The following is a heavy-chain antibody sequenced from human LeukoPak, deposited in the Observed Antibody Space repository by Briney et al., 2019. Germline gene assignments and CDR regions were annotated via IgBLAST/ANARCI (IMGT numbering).Heavy chain of an antibody. CDR1: GGTFISYA. CDR2: IIPIFGTA. CDR3: ARAILGYCSGGSCYFGPSQYGTDV. V-gene: IGHV1-69*13. D-gene: IGHD2-15*01. J-gene: IGHJ6*02. Sequence: GASVKVSCKASGGTFISYAISWVRQAPGQGLEWMGGIIPIFGTANYAQKFQGRVTITADESTSTAYMELSSLRSEGTAVYYCARAILGYCSGGSCYFGPSQYGTDVWGQGTTVTVSS.